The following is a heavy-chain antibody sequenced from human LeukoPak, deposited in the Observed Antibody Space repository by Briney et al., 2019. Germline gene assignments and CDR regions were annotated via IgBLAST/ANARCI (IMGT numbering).Heavy chain of an antibody. CDR1: GFTFSSYA. V-gene: IGHV3-23*01. CDR3: AKDRRYYYGSEDWFDP. D-gene: IGHD3-10*01. J-gene: IGHJ5*02. Sequence: GGSLRLSCAASGFTFSSYAMSWVRQAPGKGLEWVSAISGSGGSTYYADSVKGRFTISRDNSKNTLYLQMNSLRAEDTAVYYCAKDRRYYYGSEDWFDPWGQGTLVTVSS. CDR2: ISGSGGST.